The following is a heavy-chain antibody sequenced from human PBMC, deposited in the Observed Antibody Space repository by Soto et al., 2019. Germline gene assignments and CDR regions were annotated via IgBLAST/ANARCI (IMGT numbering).Heavy chain of an antibody. Sequence: QVQLVESGGGVVQPGGALRLSCAASGFTFSSTGMHWVRQAPGKGLEWVAVISHDGGNKYYGDSVKGRFTISRDNSKNTLYLQMNSLRADHTAVYYCAKDWGIAVAAHWGQGTLVTVSS. CDR1: GFTFSSTG. CDR3: AKDWGIAVAAH. D-gene: IGHD6-19*01. J-gene: IGHJ4*02. CDR2: ISHDGGNK. V-gene: IGHV3-30*18.